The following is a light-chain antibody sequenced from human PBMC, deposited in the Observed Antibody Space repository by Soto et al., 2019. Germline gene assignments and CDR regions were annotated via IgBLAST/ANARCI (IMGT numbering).Light chain of an antibody. CDR2: AAS. CDR3: QQLNSYPST. V-gene: IGKV1-9*01. Sequence: DIQLTQSPSFLSASVGDRVTITCRASQGISSYLAWYQQKPGKAPKLLIYAASTLQSGVPSRFSGSGSGTEFTLTISSLQPEDFATYYCQQLNSYPSTFGQGRRLEI. J-gene: IGKJ5*01. CDR1: QGISSY.